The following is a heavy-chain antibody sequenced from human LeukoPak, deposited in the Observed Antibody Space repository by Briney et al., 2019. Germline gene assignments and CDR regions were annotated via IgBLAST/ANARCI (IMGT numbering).Heavy chain of an antibody. CDR3: ARGRNSRGYTYAFNYYGMDV. J-gene: IGHJ6*02. V-gene: IGHV4-34*01. D-gene: IGHD5-18*01. Sequence: PSGTLSLTCAVYGGSFSGHYWSWIRQPPGKGLEGIGEINHSGSTNYNPSLKSRVTISVDTSKKQFSLRLSSVTAADTAVYYCARGRNSRGYTYAFNYYGMDVWGQGTTVTVSS. CDR2: INHSGST. CDR1: GGSFSGHY.